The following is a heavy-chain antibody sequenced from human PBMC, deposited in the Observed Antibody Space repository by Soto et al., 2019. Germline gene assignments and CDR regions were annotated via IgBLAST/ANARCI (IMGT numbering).Heavy chain of an antibody. CDR1: GGSISSGDYY. J-gene: IGHJ4*02. V-gene: IGHV4-30-4*01. CDR3: ARVPVSDYYDSSGRFDY. Sequence: PSETLSLTCTVSGGSISSGDYYWSWIRQPPGKGLEWIGYIYYSGSTYYNPSLKSRVTISVDTSKNQFSLKLSSVTAADTAVYYCARVPVSDYYDSSGRFDYWGQGTLVTSPQ. CDR2: IYYSGST. D-gene: IGHD3-22*01.